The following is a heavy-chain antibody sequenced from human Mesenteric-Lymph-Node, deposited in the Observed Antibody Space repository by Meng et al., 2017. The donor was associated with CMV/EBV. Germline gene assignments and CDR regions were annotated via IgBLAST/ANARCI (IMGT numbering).Heavy chain of an antibody. V-gene: IGHV3-66*04. CDR2: IYTGGSI. Sequence: GGSLRLSCAASGFTVSSNYMNWVRQAPGKGLEWVSVIYTGGSIYYADSVKGRFTISRDNAKNSLYLQVISLRAEDTALYYCAKQLTGSAAWWFDPWGQGTVVTVSS. J-gene: IGHJ5*02. D-gene: IGHD2-8*01. CDR3: AKQLTGSAAWWFDP. CDR1: GFTVSSNY.